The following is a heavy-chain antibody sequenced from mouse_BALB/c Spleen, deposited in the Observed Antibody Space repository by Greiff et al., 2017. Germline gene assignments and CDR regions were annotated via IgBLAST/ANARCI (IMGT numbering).Heavy chain of an antibody. Sequence: EVKLVESGGDLVKPGGSLKLSCAASGFTFSSYTMSWVRQTPEKRLEWVATISSGGSYTYYPDSVTGRFTISRDNAKNTLYLKMSSLKSEDTAMYYCTRDRGGRGYGYFDVWGAGTTVTVSS. D-gene: IGHD3-1*01. CDR2: ISSGGSYT. J-gene: IGHJ1*01. CDR3: TRDRGGRGYGYFDV. CDR1: GFTFSSYT. V-gene: IGHV5-6-4*01.